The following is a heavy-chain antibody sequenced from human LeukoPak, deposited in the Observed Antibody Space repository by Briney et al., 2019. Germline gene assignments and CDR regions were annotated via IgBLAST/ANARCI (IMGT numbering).Heavy chain of an antibody. Sequence: SETLSLTCTVSGGSISSYYWSWIRQPPGKGLEWIGYIYYSGSTNYNPSLKSRVTISVDTSKNQFSLKLSSVTAADTAVYYCARGGGRRGDAFDIWGQGTMVTVSS. CDR2: IYYSGST. CDR1: GGSISSYY. J-gene: IGHJ3*02. V-gene: IGHV4-59*12. CDR3: ARGGGRRGDAFDI. D-gene: IGHD2-15*01.